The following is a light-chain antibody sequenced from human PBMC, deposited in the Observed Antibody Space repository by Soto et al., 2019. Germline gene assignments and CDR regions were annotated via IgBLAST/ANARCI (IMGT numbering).Light chain of an antibody. CDR2: DAS. Sequence: EIVLTQSPATLSLSLGERATLSCRASQSVSSYLAWYQQKPGQAPRLLIYDASNRATGIPARFSGSGSGTDFTLTISNLEPEDFAVYYCQQHSHWPPWTFGQGTKVDIK. V-gene: IGKV3-11*01. CDR3: QQHSHWPPWT. J-gene: IGKJ1*01. CDR1: QSVSSY.